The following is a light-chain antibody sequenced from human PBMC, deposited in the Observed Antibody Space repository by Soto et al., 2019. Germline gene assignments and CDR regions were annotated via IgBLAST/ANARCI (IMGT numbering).Light chain of an antibody. CDR3: SSYAGSNNPFV. CDR2: EVS. CDR1: SSDVGGYNY. Sequence: QSALTQPRSVSGSPGQSVTISCTGTSSDVGGYNYVSWYQQHPGKAPKLMIYEVSKRPSGVPDRFSGSKSGNTASLTVSGLQAADEADYYCSSYAGSNNPFVFGTGTKLTVL. V-gene: IGLV2-8*01. J-gene: IGLJ1*01.